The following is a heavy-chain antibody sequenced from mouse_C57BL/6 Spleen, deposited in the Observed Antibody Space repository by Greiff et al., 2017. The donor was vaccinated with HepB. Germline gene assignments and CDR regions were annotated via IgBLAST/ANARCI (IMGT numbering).Heavy chain of an antibody. J-gene: IGHJ2*01. CDR1: GFNIKDDY. Sequence: SGAELVRPGASVKLSCTASGFNIKDDYMHWVKQRPEQGLEWIGWIDPENGDTEYASKFQGKATITADTSSNTAYLQLSSLTSEDTAVYYCTPYGSLDYWGQGTTLTVSS. V-gene: IGHV14-4*01. CDR3: TPYGSLDY. CDR2: IDPENGDT. D-gene: IGHD2-1*01.